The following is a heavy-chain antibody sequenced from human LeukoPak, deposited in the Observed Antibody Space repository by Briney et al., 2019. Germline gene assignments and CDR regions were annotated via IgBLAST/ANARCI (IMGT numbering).Heavy chain of an antibody. CDR1: GFTFSSYA. CDR3: ARNIAAALYLDY. V-gene: IGHV3-23*01. J-gene: IGHJ4*02. Sequence: HPGGSLRLSCAASGFTFSSYAMSWVRQAPGKGLEWVSAISGSGGSTYYADSVKGRFTISRDNSKNTLYLQMNSLRAEDTAVYYCARNIAAALYLDYWGQGTLVTVSS. D-gene: IGHD6-13*01. CDR2: ISGSGGST.